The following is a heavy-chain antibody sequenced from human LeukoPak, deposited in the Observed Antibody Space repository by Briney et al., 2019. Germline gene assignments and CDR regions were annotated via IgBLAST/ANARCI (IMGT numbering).Heavy chain of an antibody. J-gene: IGHJ4*02. D-gene: IGHD3-16*02. Sequence: SVKVSCKASGGTFSSYAISWVRQAPGQGLEWMGGIIPIFGTANYAQKFQGRVTITTDESTSTAYMELSSLRSEDTAVYYCAAGHYDYVWGSYRPPYYFDYWGQGTLVTVSS. CDR3: AAGHYDYVWGSYRPPYYFDY. V-gene: IGHV1-69*05. CDR2: IIPIFGTA. CDR1: GGTFSSYA.